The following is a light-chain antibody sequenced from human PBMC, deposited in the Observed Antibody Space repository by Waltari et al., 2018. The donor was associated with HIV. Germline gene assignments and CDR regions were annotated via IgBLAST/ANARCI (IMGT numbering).Light chain of an antibody. CDR3: QSADSSQSAQISPPYVI. V-gene: IGLV3-25*03. CDR2: RDR. Sequence: SYDLTQPPSVSVSPGQTATNTCSGDGLSKQYVSWYHQKTGQAPVLVMDRDRDRPSGIPERFSGSSSGSTATLTISGVQAEDEADYYCQSADSSQSAQISPPYVIFGGGTKLTVL. CDR1: GLSKQY. J-gene: IGLJ2*01.